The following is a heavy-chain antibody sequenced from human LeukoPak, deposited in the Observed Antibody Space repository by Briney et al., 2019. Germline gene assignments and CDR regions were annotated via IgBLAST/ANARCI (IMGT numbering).Heavy chain of an antibody. J-gene: IGHJ6*02. D-gene: IGHD2-2*01. CDR3: ARDRASGYQLLHYYYGMDV. CDR1: GGSISSSSYY. V-gene: IGHV4-30-4*01. Sequence: PSETLSLTCTVSGGSISSSSYYWSWIRQPPGKGPEWIGYIYYSGSTYYNPSLKSRVTISVDTSKNQFSLKLSSVTAADTAVYYCARDRASGYQLLHYYYGMDVWGQGTTVTVSS. CDR2: IYYSGST.